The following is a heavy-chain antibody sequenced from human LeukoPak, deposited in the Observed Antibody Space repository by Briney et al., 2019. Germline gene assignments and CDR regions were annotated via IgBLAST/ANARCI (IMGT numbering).Heavy chain of an antibody. J-gene: IGHJ3*02. V-gene: IGHV4-39*01. CDR3: ARLTVTYDYVWGSYVSDAFDI. CDR2: IYYSGST. CDR1: GGSISSSSYY. Sequence: SETLSLTCTVSGGSISSSSYYWGWIRQPPGKGLEWVGSIYYSGSTYYNPSLKSRVTISVDTSKNQFSLKLSSVTAADTAVYYCARLTVTYDYVWGSYVSDAFDIWGQGTMVTVSS. D-gene: IGHD3-16*01.